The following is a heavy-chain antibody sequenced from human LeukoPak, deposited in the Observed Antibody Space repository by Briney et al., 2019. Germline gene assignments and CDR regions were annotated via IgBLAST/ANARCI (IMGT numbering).Heavy chain of an antibody. Sequence: GGSLRLSCAVSGFTLSNYGMSWVRQAPGKGLEWVAGISDSGGSTNYADSVKGRFTISRDSPKNKLYLQMNSLRAEDTAVYFCAKRGVVIRVFLVGFHKEAYYFESWGQGALVTVSS. CDR2: ISDSGGST. V-gene: IGHV3-23*01. CDR1: GFTLSNYG. CDR3: AKRGVVIRVFLVGFHKEAYYFES. J-gene: IGHJ4*02. D-gene: IGHD3-10*01.